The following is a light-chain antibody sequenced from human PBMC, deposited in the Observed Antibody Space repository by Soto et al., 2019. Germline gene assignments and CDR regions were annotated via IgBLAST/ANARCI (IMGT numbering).Light chain of an antibody. V-gene: IGLV2-8*01. CDR2: EVN. Sequence: QSAVTHPPSASGSPGQPVSISCTGTSSDVGGYNYVSWYQQHPGKAPKLMIYEVNKRPSGVPDRFSGSKSGNTASLTVSGLQAEDEADYYCSSYAGSSNVFGTGTKVTVL. CDR1: SSDVGGYNY. J-gene: IGLJ1*01. CDR3: SSYAGSSNV.